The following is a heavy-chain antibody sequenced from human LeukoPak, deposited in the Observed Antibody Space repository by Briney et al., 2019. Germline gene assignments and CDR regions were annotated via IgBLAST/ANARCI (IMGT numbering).Heavy chain of an antibody. CDR3: ARDQNFYDTTGEGYFQH. V-gene: IGHV3-7*01. J-gene: IGHJ1*01. CDR1: GFNFGTFW. Sequence: LSGGSLRLSCAASGFNFGTFWMSWVRQAPGRGLEWVAKINQDGSVRDYVDSVKGRFTISRDNANNFLHLQMDSLRADDAAVYYCARDQNFYDTTGEGYFQHWGQGTLVTVSS. D-gene: IGHD3-22*01. CDR2: INQDGSVR.